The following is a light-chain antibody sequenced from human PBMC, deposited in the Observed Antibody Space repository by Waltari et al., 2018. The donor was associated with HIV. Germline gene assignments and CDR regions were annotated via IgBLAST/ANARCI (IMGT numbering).Light chain of an antibody. CDR2: ANN. CDR3: QSFASGHYV. V-gene: IGLV1-40*01. J-gene: IGLJ1*01. Sequence: QTVLTQPPSVSGAPGQRVLISCSGTRSYIGAGSGVHWYQLLPGTAPKLLMYANNRRPPGVPDRFSASTSDTSASLAITGLQADDEAVYYRQSFASGHYVFGTGTTVTVL. CDR1: RSYIGAGSG.